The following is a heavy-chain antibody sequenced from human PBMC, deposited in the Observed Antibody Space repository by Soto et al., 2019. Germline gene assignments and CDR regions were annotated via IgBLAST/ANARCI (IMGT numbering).Heavy chain of an antibody. CDR2: INPSGGST. V-gene: IGHV1-46*01. CDR1: GYTFTNYY. Sequence: ASLQVSCKASGYTFTNYYMHWVRQAPGQGLEWMGIINPSGGSTSYAQKFQGRVTMTTDTSTSTAYMELRSLRPDDTAGYYCARDLDGSGSYYTDYWGQGTLVTVSS. CDR3: ARDLDGSGSYYTDY. D-gene: IGHD3-10*01. J-gene: IGHJ4*02.